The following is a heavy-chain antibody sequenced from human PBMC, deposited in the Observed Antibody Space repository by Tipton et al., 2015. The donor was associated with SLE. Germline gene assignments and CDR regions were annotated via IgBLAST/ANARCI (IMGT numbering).Heavy chain of an antibody. D-gene: IGHD3-3*01. CDR2: ISYDGSNK. V-gene: IGHV3-30-3*01. CDR3: AREITIFGVVHDAFDI. Sequence: RSLRLSCAASGFTFSSYAMHWVRQAPGKGLEWVAVISYDGSNKYYADSVKGRFTISRDNSKNTLYLQMNSLRAEDTAVYYCAREITIFGVVHDAFDIWGQGTMVTVSS. CDR1: GFTFSSYA. J-gene: IGHJ3*02.